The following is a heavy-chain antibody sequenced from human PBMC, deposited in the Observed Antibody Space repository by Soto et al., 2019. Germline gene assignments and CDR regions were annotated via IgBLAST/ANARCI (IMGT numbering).Heavy chain of an antibody. D-gene: IGHD2-2*01. V-gene: IGHV4-59*08. J-gene: IGHJ5*02. CDR2: IYYSGST. Sequence: SETLSLTCTVSGGSISSYYWSWIRQPPGKGLEWIGYIYYSGSTNYNPSLKSRVTISVDTSKNQFSLKLSSVTAADTAVYYCARVAQTQLLVAWFDPWGQGTLVTVSS. CDR3: ARVAQTQLLVAWFDP. CDR1: GGSISSYY.